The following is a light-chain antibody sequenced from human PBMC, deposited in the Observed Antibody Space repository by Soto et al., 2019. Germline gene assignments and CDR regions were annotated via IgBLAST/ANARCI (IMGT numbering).Light chain of an antibody. V-gene: IGLV3-1*01. CDR1: KLGDKY. J-gene: IGLJ2*01. CDR3: QAWDSSTVV. CDR2: QDS. Sequence: SYELTQPPSVSVSPGQTASITCSGDKLGDKYACWYQQKPGQSPVLVIYQDSKRPSGITERFSGYNSGNTATLTISGTQAMDEAVYSCQAWDSSTVVFGGGTKRTVL.